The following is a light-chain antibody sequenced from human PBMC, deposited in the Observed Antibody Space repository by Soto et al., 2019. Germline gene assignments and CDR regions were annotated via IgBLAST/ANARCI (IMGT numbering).Light chain of an antibody. CDR1: SSDVGGYNF. CDR3: SSYTSSSTQV. CDR2: DVN. Sequence: QSALTQPASVSGSPGQSITISCTGTSSDVGGYNFVSWYQQHPGKVPKLMIFDVNSRPSGVSDRFSGSKSGNTASLTISGLHAEDDGDYYCSSYTSSSTQVFGSGTKLTVL. J-gene: IGLJ1*01. V-gene: IGLV2-14*03.